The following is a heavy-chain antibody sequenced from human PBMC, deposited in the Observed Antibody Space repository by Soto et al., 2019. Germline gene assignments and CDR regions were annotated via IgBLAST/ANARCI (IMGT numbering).Heavy chain of an antibody. CDR3: ARHAVSYSSASGTYEY. CDR2: IYYSGST. Sequence: SETLSLTCTVSGGSISSYYWSWIRQPPGKGLEWIGYIYYSGSTNYNPSLKSRVTISVDTSKNQFSLKLSSVTAADTAVYYCARHAVSYSSASGTYEYWGQGTLVTVSS. D-gene: IGHD6-13*01. V-gene: IGHV4-59*01. CDR1: GGSISSYY. J-gene: IGHJ4*02.